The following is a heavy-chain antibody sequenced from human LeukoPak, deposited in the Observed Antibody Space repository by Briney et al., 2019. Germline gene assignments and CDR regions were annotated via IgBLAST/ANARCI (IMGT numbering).Heavy chain of an antibody. CDR1: GGSISSGSYY. CDR2: IYHSGST. Sequence: SETLSLTCTVSGGSISSGSYYWSWIRQPPWKGLEWIGSIYHSGSTYYNPSLKSRVTISVDTSKNQFSLKLSSVTAADTAVYYCARTAGGQQWLVWEYYYYYYMDVWGKGTTVTVSS. J-gene: IGHJ6*03. D-gene: IGHD6-19*01. CDR3: ARTAGGQQWLVWEYYYYYYMDV. V-gene: IGHV4-39*07.